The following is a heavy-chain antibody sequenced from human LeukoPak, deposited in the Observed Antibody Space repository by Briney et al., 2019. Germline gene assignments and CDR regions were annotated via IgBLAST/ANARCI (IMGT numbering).Heavy chain of an antibody. CDR2: ISANGDNT. J-gene: IGHJ5*02. CDR1: GFTFSRSA. V-gene: IGHV3-64D*06. Sequence: TGGSLRLSCSASGFTFSRSAMQWVRQAPGKGPEFVSGISANGDNTYYGDSVKVRFTISRDNSKNTVHLQMSSLSPEDTAVYYCVRDLTWGQGTLVIVSS. CDR3: VRDLT.